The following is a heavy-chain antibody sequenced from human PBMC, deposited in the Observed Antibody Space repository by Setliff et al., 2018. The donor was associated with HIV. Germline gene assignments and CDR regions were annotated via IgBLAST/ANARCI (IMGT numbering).Heavy chain of an antibody. CDR3: ARGLSFYDPGGFDY. D-gene: IGHD3-22*01. CDR2: IYYSGRT. V-gene: IGHV4-31*03. CDR1: GGSISSGGFY. Sequence: SETLSLTCTVTGGSISSGGFYWTWIRQHPGKGLEWIGWIYYSGRTKYNPSLESRVTISVDTSKNQFSLKLSSVTAADTAVYYCARGLSFYDPGGFDYWGQGTLVTVSS. J-gene: IGHJ4*02.